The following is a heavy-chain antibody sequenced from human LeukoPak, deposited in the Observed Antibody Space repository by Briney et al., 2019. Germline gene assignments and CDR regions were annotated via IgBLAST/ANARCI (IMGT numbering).Heavy chain of an antibody. CDR2: IYTSGST. D-gene: IGHD3-10*01. Sequence: SQTLSLTCTVSGGSISSGSYYWSWIRQPAGKGLEWIGRIYTSGSTNYNPSLKSRVTISVDTSKNQFSLKLSSVTAADTAVYYCARTGDWGFGESRVLFDYWGQGTLVTVSS. J-gene: IGHJ4*02. V-gene: IGHV4-61*02. CDR3: ARTGDWGFGESRVLFDY. CDR1: GGSISSGSYY.